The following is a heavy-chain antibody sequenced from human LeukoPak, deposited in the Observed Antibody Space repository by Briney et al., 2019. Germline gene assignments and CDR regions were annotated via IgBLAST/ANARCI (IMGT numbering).Heavy chain of an antibody. V-gene: IGHV1-2*02. J-gene: IGHJ6*03. CDR1: GYTFTGYY. CDR3: ARADDYYDSSGYYYPRYYYYMDV. Sequence: GASVKVSCKASGYTFTGYYMHWVRQAPGQGLEWMGWINPNSGGTNYAQKFQGRVTMTRDTSISTAYMELSRLRSDDTAVYYCARADDYYDSSGYYYPRYYYYMDVWGKGTTVTISS. D-gene: IGHD3-22*01. CDR2: INPNSGGT.